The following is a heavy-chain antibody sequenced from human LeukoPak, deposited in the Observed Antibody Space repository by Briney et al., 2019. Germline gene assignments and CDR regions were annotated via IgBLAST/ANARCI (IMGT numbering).Heavy chain of an antibody. CDR1: GGSISSYY. Sequence: PSETLSLTCTVSGGSISSYYWSWIRQPAGKGLEWIGRIYTSGSTNYNPSLKSRVTMSVDTSKNQFSLKLSSVTAADTAVYYCARATSQSPRFHYYYMDVWGKGTTVTVSS. J-gene: IGHJ6*03. D-gene: IGHD3-16*01. V-gene: IGHV4-4*07. CDR3: ARATSQSPRFHYYYMDV. CDR2: IYTSGST.